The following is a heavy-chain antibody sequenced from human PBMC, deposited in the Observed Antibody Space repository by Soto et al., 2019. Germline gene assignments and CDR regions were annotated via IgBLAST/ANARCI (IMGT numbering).Heavy chain of an antibody. CDR2: IYYSGST. CDR1: GGSISSSSYY. CDR3: ASRPPTKDDFWSGYYYYGMDV. J-gene: IGHJ6*02. Sequence: PSETLSLTCTVSGGSISSSSYYLGWIRQPPGKGLEWIGSIYYSGSTYYNPSLKSRVTISVDTSKNQFSLKLSSVTAADTAVYYCASRPPTKDDFWSGYYYYGMDVWGQGTTVTVSS. D-gene: IGHD3-3*01. V-gene: IGHV4-39*01.